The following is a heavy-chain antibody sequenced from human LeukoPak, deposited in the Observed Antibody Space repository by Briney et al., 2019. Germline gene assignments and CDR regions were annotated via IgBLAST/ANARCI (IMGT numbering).Heavy chain of an antibody. J-gene: IGHJ4*02. V-gene: IGHV4-59*08. Sequence: SETLSLTCTVSGGSISHYHWTWIRQPPGRELEWIGYISYRGSTNYNPSLKSRVTISVDTSKTQFSLKLISVTAADTAVYYCATSDYKGFAYWGQGALVTVSS. CDR3: ATSDYKGFAY. CDR2: ISYRGST. D-gene: IGHD3-16*01. CDR1: GGSISHYH.